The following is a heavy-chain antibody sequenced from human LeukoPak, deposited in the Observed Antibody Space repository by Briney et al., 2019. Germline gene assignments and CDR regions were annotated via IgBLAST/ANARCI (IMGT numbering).Heavy chain of an antibody. J-gene: IGHJ6*02. CDR1: GFTISSYA. Sequence: GGSLRLSCAASGFTISSYAMSWVRQAPGKGLEWVSAVTASAGNTYYADSVKGRFTISRDNSKNTLYLQVTSLRAEDTAVYYCAKGDYYGSGSFFKNGMDVWGQGTTVTVSS. CDR2: VTASAGNT. CDR3: AKGDYYGSGSFFKNGMDV. D-gene: IGHD3-10*01. V-gene: IGHV3-23*01.